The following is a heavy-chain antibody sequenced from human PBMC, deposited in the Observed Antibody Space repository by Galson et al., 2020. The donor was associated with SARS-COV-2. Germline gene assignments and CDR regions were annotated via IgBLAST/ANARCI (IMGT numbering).Heavy chain of an antibody. CDR1: GFTFGRCG. D-gene: IGHD3-10*01. Sequence: NSGGSLRLSCAGSGFTFGRCGMSWVRQAPGKGLEWVSSISSGSSFIYYADSVKGRFTVSRDNAKNSLYLQMNSLRAEDTAVYYCARDNFGNYYMDVWGKGTTVSISS. CDR3: ARDNFGNYYMDV. J-gene: IGHJ6*03. CDR2: ISSGSSFI. V-gene: IGHV3-21*01.